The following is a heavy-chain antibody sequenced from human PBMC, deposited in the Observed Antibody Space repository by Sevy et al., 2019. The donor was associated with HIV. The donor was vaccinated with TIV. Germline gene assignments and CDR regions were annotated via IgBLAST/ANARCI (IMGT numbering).Heavy chain of an antibody. D-gene: IGHD6-19*01. CDR2: ISSISNYI. CDR3: ARDRSSGWPHFDY. J-gene: IGHJ4*02. Sequence: GGSLRLSCAASGFTFSSSSMNWVRQAPGKGLEWVSSISSISNYIYYADSVKGRFTISRDNAKNSLYLQMNSLRAEDTAVYYCARDRSSGWPHFDYWGQGTLVTVSS. CDR1: GFTFSSSS. V-gene: IGHV3-21*01.